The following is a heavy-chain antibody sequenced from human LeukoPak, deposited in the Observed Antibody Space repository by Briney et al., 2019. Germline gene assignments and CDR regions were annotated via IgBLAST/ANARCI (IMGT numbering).Heavy chain of an antibody. CDR3: AKDPYQGLSYYGSGSYFFDY. CDR1: GFTFSSYW. Sequence: AGGSLRLSCAASGFTFSSYWMSWVRQAPGKGLEWVANIKQDGSEKYYVDSVKGRFTISRDNAKNSQYLQMNSLRAEDTAVYYCAKDPYQGLSYYGSGSYFFDYWGQGTLVTVSS. CDR2: IKQDGSEK. V-gene: IGHV3-7*03. D-gene: IGHD3-10*01. J-gene: IGHJ4*02.